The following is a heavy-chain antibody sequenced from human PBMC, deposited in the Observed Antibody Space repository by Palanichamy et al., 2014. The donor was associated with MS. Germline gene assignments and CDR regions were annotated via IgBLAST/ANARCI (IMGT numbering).Heavy chain of an antibody. J-gene: IGHJ6*02. CDR1: GDSISSSSYY. CDR2: INYRGNT. V-gene: IGHV4-39*01. Sequence: QLQLQESGPGLVKASETLSLTCTASGDSISSSSYYWGWIRQPPGKGLEWIGIINYRGNTYFHPSLKSRVTISVDTSKNQFSLKVISVTAADTAVYYCVRHAGFGEWNGMDVWGQGTTVTVSS. CDR3: VRHAGFGEWNGMDV. D-gene: IGHD3-10*01.